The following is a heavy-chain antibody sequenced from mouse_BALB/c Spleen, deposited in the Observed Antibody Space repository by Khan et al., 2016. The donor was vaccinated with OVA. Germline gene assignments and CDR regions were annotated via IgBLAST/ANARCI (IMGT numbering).Heavy chain of an antibody. CDR2: IYPYKGGT. CDR3: ARGSSWYSDV. D-gene: IGHD1-1*01. Sequence: EVQLQESGPEVVKPGASVKISCKASGYTFTDYNMHWVKQSHGKSLEWIGYIYPYKGGTVYSQRFGNKATLTVDTSSSTAHMELRSLTSEDSAVYYCARGSSWYSDVWGAGTTVTVSS. J-gene: IGHJ1*01. V-gene: IGHV1S29*02. CDR1: GYTFTDYN.